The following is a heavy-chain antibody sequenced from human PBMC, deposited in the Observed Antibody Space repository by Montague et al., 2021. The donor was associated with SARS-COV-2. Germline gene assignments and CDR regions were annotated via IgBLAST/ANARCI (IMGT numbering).Heavy chain of an antibody. CDR2: INHSGST. J-gene: IGHJ4*02. CDR1: GGSFSGYY. CDR3: ARVEAQQLAHY. V-gene: IGHV4-34*01. Sequence: SETLSLTCAVYGGSFSGYYWSWIRQPPGKGLEWIGEINHSGSTXXXSSLKSRVTISADTSKKQFSLKMSSVTAADTAVYYCARVEAQQLAHYWGQGTLVTVSS. D-gene: IGHD6-13*01.